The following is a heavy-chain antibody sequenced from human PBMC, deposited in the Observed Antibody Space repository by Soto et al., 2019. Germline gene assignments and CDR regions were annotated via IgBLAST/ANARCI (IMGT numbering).Heavy chain of an antibody. Sequence: ASVKVSCKASGSTFTGYYMHWVRQAPGQGLEWMGWINPNNGGTKYAQKFQGSVTMTRDTSISTAYMELSRLRSDDTAVYYCARASGVYDAFDIWGQGTMVTVSS. CDR2: INPNNGGT. V-gene: IGHV1-2*02. CDR1: GSTFTGYY. J-gene: IGHJ3*02. D-gene: IGHD4-17*01. CDR3: ARASGVYDAFDI.